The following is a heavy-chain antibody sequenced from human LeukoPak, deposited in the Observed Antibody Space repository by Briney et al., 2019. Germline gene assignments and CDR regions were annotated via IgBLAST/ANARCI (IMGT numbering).Heavy chain of an antibody. D-gene: IGHD6-19*01. CDR3: ATPVAGIDRDLDAFDI. V-gene: IGHV1-2*02. CDR2: INPNSGGT. Sequence: ASVKVSCKASGYTFTGYYMHWLRQAPGQGLEWMGWINPNSGGTNYAQKFQGRVTMTRDTSISTACMELSRLRSDDTAVYYCATPVAGIDRDLDAFDIWGQGTMVTVSS. CDR1: GYTFTGYY. J-gene: IGHJ3*02.